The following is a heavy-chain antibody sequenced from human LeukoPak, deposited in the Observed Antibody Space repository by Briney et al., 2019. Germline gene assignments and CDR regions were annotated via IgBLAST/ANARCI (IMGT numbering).Heavy chain of an antibody. D-gene: IGHD3-10*01. Sequence: ASVKVSCKVSGYTFTGYYMHWVRQAPGQGLEWMGWINPNSGGTNYAQKFQGRVTMTRDTSISTAYMELSRLRPDDTAVYYCATDDGGYYYYMDVWGKGTTVTVSS. CDR1: GYTFTGYY. V-gene: IGHV1-2*02. J-gene: IGHJ6*03. CDR3: ATDDGGYYYYMDV. CDR2: INPNSGGT.